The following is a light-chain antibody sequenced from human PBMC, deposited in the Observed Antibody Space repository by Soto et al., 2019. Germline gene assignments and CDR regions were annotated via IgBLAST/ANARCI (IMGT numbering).Light chain of an antibody. CDR3: QKYNKWPLT. CDR2: AVS. V-gene: IGKV3-15*01. Sequence: EIMMTQSPGTLSASPGERATLSCRASQSVSSNLAWYQQKPGQAPRLLIYAVSTRATGIPARFSGSGSGTEFTLTISNLQSEDFAVYYCQKYNKWPLTFGQGTKVEIK. CDR1: QSVSSN. J-gene: IGKJ1*01.